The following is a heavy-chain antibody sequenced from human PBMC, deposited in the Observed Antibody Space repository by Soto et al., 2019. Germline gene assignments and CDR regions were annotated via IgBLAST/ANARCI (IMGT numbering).Heavy chain of an antibody. CDR3: ARDIEYFDLLTGYQYYYYYGMDV. V-gene: IGHV1-3*04. CDR1: GYTFTDYS. D-gene: IGHD3-9*01. Sequence: QVQLVQSGAEVKKPGASVKVSCKASGYTFTDYSIHWVRQAPGQRPEWLRWINTGKGNTKYSQMFQDRVTISRDTSASTAYMELSSLRSEDTAVYYCARDIEYFDLLTGYQYYYYYGMDVWGQGTTVIVSS. CDR2: INTGKGNT. J-gene: IGHJ6*02.